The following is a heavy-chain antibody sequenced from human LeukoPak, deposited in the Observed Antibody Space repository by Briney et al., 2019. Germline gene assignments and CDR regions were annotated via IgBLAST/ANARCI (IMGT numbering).Heavy chain of an antibody. CDR2: IYASGST. J-gene: IGHJ4*02. CDR1: GGSISSGSYY. D-gene: IGHD3-22*01. V-gene: IGHV4-61*02. Sequence: SKTLSLTCTVSGGSISSGSYYWRWIRQPAGKGLEWIGRIYASGSTNYNPSLKSRFTIPVDTSKNQFSLKLSSVTPADTAVYYCARDGSSVYFFDYWGQGTLVTVSS. CDR3: ARDGSSVYFFDY.